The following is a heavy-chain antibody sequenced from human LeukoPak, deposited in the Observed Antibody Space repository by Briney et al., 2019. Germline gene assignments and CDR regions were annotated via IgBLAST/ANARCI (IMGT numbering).Heavy chain of an antibody. Sequence: GGSLRLSCAASGFTFSKYDMNWVRQAPGKGLEWVSAISGSGGSTYYADSVKGRFTISRDNAKNSLFLQMNTLRAEDTAVYYCAREDASAFDIWGQGTMVTVSS. J-gene: IGHJ3*02. CDR3: AREDASAFDI. V-gene: IGHV3-23*01. CDR2: ISGSGGST. CDR1: GFTFSKYD.